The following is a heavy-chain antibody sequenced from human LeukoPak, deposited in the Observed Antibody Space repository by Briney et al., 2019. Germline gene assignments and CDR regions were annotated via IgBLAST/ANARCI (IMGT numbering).Heavy chain of an antibody. CDR3: ARDISPEKVQQLAN. V-gene: IGHV3-74*01. CDR1: GFTSSTYW. Sequence: PGGCLRLSCAAPGFTSSTYWLYSVRPVPREGRVWVSRIDSDGSNTRYEDSVKGRFTISRDTAKNTLYLQMNSLRAEDTAVYYCARDISPEKVQQLANWGQGTQVTVSS. J-gene: IGHJ4*02. D-gene: IGHD6-13*01. CDR2: IDSDGSNT.